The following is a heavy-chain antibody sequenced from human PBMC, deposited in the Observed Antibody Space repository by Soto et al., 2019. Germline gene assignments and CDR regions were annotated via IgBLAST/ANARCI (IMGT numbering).Heavy chain of an antibody. D-gene: IGHD3-22*01. CDR3: ARSTYYYDSSGYGFYYFDN. CDR1: GYTFSSYD. V-gene: IGHV1-8*01. CDR2: MNPNSGNT. J-gene: IGHJ4*02. Sequence: ASVKVSCKASGYTFSSYDINWVRQATGQGLEWMGWMNPNSGNTGYAQKFQGRVTMTRNTSIRTAYMELSSLRSVDTATYYCARSTYYYDSSGYGFYYFDNWGQGTLVTVSS.